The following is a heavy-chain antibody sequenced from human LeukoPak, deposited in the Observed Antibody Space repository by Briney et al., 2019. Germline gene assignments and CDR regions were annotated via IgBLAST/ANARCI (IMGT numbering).Heavy chain of an antibody. J-gene: IGHJ4*02. V-gene: IGHV3-30-3*01. Sequence: GGSLRLSCAASGFTFSSYAMHWVRQAPGKGLEWVAVISYDGSNKYYADSVKGRFTISRDNSKNTLYLQMNSLRAEDTAVYYCAGEVGSSWVFDYWGQGTLVTVSS. D-gene: IGHD6-13*01. CDR3: AGEVGSSWVFDY. CDR2: ISYDGSNK. CDR1: GFTFSSYA.